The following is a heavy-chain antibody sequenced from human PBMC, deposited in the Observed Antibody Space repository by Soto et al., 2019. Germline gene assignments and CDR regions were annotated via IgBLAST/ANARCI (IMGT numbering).Heavy chain of an antibody. J-gene: IGHJ6*02. CDR2: INHSGST. CDR3: ARDGSGMDV. CDR1: GGSFSGYY. Sequence: SETLSLTCAVYGGSFSGYYWSWIRQPPGKGLEWIGEINHSGSTYYNPSLKSRVTISVDTSKNQFSLKLSSVTAADTAVYYCARDGSGMDVWGQGTTVTVSS. V-gene: IGHV4-34*01.